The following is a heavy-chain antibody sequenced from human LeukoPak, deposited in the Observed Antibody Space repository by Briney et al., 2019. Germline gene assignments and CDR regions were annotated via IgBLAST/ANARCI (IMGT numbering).Heavy chain of an antibody. D-gene: IGHD3-10*01. CDR2: IKQDGSEK. J-gene: IGHJ4*02. Sequence: PGGSLRLSCSASGFIFSNYWMTWVRQAPGKGLEWVANIKQDGSEKYYVDSVKGRFTISRDDSENTLFLEMKSLRVEDTAVYYCVPSFSGSFVWGQGTPVTVSS. CDR3: VPSFSGSFV. CDR1: GFIFSNYW. V-gene: IGHV3-7*02.